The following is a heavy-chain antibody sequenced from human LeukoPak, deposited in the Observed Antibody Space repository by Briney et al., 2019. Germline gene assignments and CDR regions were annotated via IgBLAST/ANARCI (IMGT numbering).Heavy chain of an antibody. D-gene: IGHD6-13*01. CDR2: IYYSGST. Sequence: SETLSFTCTVSGGSISSSSYYWGWIRQPPGEGLEWIGSIYYSGSTYYNPSLKSRVTISVDTSKNQFSLKLSSVTAADTAVYYCARDAKDDVRSGYWQQLERWGQGTLVTVSS. J-gene: IGHJ4*02. CDR1: GGSISSSSYY. V-gene: IGHV4-39*02. CDR3: ARDAKDDVRSGYWQQLER.